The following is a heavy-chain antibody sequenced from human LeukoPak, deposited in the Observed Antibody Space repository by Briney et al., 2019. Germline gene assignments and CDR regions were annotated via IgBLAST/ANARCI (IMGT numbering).Heavy chain of an antibody. CDR2: IIPIFGTA. CDR1: GGTFSSYA. CDR3: ATEGSEATGSPSYYYYYMDV. Sequence: SVKVSCKAPGGTFSSYAISWVRQAPGQGLEWMGGIIPIFGTASYAQKFQGRVTITTDESTSTAYMELSSLRSEDTAVYYCATEGSEATGSPSYYYYYMDVWGKGTTVTVSS. V-gene: IGHV1-69*05. D-gene: IGHD5-12*01. J-gene: IGHJ6*03.